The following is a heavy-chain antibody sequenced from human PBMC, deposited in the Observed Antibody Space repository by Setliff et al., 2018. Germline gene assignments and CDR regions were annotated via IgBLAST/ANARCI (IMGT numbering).Heavy chain of an antibody. J-gene: IGHJ6*03. Sequence: SVKVSCKASGYTFTTHGISWVRQAPGQGLEWMGGTIPIFGTANYAHKFQGRVTIITDESTSTAYMELSSLRSEDTAVYYCAREGVDSRSSTDYRYYMDVWGKGTTVTVSS. CDR2: TIPIFGTA. CDR1: GYTFTTHG. D-gene: IGHD3-22*01. CDR3: AREGVDSRSSTDYRYYMDV. V-gene: IGHV1-69*05.